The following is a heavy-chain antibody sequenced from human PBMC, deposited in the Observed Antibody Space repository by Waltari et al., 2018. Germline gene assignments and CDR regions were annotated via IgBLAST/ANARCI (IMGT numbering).Heavy chain of an antibody. CDR3: ARYVVVTAGDY. V-gene: IGHV3-74*03. CDR1: GFTFGTSW. J-gene: IGHJ4*02. CDR2: ITGDGRCT. D-gene: IGHD2-21*02. Sequence: EVQLVESGGGLVQPGGFLRLSCEASGFTFGTSWMHWVRQAPGKGLVWVGRITGDGRCTTYAASVKGRFTSSRDNVKNTLFLQMNSLRDGDTAVYYCARYVVVTAGDYWGQGALVTVSS.